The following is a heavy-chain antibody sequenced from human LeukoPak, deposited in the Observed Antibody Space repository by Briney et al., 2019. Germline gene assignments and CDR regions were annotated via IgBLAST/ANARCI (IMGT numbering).Heavy chain of an antibody. D-gene: IGHD3-10*01. Sequence: ASVKVSCKASGYTFTSYGISWVRQAPGQGLEWMGWISAYNGNTNYAQKLQGRVTMTTDTSTSTAYMELRSLRSDDTAVYYCARGGGSGSYYNDFGFDPWGQGTLVTVSS. J-gene: IGHJ5*02. CDR2: ISAYNGNT. CDR3: ARGGGSGSYYNDFGFDP. V-gene: IGHV1-18*01. CDR1: GYTFTSYG.